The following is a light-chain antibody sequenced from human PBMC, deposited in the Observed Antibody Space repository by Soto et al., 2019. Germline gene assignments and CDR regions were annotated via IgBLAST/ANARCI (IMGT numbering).Light chain of an antibody. Sequence: EVVLTQSPATLSLSPGDRATLSCRASQSVSSYFAWYQQKPGQAPRLLIYDASNRATGIPTRFSGSGSGTDFTLSISSLEAEDFAVYYCQQCSIWPLTFGQGTRLEIK. CDR2: DAS. CDR1: QSVSSY. V-gene: IGKV3-11*01. J-gene: IGKJ5*01. CDR3: QQCSIWPLT.